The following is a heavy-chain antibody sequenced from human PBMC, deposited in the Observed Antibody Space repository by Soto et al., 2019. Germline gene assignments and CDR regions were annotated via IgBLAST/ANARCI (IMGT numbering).Heavy chain of an antibody. J-gene: IGHJ4*02. Sequence: QVQLVQSGAEVKKPGSSEKVSCKASGGTFNSYVFNWVRQAPGQGLEWMGGIISIFGTPNYGQKFQGRVTITADESTSTGFMELSSLTSEDTAIYYCARDLGSGYDPGDYWGQGTLVTVSS. CDR1: GGTFNSYV. CDR3: ARDLGSGYDPGDY. V-gene: IGHV1-69*12. D-gene: IGHD5-12*01. CDR2: IISIFGTP.